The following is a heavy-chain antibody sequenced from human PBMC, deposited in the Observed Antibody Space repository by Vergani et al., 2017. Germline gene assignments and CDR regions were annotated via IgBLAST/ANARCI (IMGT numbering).Heavy chain of an antibody. CDR2: VEDSGYF. CDR1: GGSLSGYY. CDR3: ARASVSRNPPDYFDN. J-gene: IGHJ4*02. V-gene: IGHV4-59*01. D-gene: IGHD1-14*01. Sequence: QVQLQESGPGLVRPSETLSLTCTVSGGSLSGYYWHWIRQTPGEGLEWIGYVEDSGYFNYNPSLKTRVSMSSDTANNQVTLMWSSVTVADTAVYYCARASVSRNPPDYFDNWGRGTLVTVSS.